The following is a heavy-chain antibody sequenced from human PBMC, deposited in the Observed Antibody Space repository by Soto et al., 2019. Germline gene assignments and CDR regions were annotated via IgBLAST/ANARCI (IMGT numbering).Heavy chain of an antibody. J-gene: IGHJ6*03. CDR2: IYYSGST. V-gene: IGHV4-59*01. CDR3: ARTALTDYDFWSGYSLDYYYYMDV. CDR1: GGSISSYY. Sequence: SETLSLTCTVSGGSISSYYWSWIRQPPGKGLEWIGYIYYSGSTNYNPSLKSRVTISVDTSKNQFSLKLSSVTAADTAVYYCARTALTDYDFWSGYSLDYYYYMDVWGKGTTVTVSS. D-gene: IGHD3-3*01.